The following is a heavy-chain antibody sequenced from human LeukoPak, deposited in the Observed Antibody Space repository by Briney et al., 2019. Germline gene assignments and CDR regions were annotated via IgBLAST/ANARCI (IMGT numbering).Heavy chain of an antibody. CDR2: INPNGGGT. J-gene: IGHJ2*01. V-gene: IGHV1-2*02. CDR3: ARVSGGLYGDPYYWYFDL. Sequence: ASVRVSCKASGYTFTGYYMHWVRQAPGQGREGMGWINPNGGGTNYAQKFQGRVTMTRDTSISTAYMELSRLRSDDTAVYYCARVSGGLYGDPYYWYFDLWGRGTLVTVSS. CDR1: GYTFTGYY. D-gene: IGHD4-17*01.